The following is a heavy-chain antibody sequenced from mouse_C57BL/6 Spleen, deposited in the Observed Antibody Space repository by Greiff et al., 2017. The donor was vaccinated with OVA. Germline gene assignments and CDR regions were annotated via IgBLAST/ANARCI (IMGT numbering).Heavy chain of an antibody. V-gene: IGHV1-50*01. Sequence: VQLKQPGAELVKPGASVKLSCKASGYTFTSYWMQWVKQRPGQGLEWIGEIDPSDSYTNYNQKFKGKATLTVDTSSSTAYMQLSSLTSEDSAVYYCARAGGYSDYWGQGTTLTVSS. J-gene: IGHJ2*01. CDR2: IDPSDSYT. D-gene: IGHD2-3*01. CDR1: GYTFTSYW. CDR3: ARAGGYSDY.